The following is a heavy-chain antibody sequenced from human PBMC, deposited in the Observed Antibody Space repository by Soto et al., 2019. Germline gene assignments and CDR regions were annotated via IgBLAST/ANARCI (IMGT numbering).Heavy chain of an antibody. Sequence: PGGSLRLSCAASGFTVSSNYMSWVRRAPGKGLEWVSVIYSGGSTYYADSVKGRFTISRDNSKNTLYLQMNSLRAEDTAVYYCARPNLRYFDWFRGALDYWGQGTLVTVSS. CDR1: GFTVSSNY. J-gene: IGHJ4*02. CDR3: ARPNLRYFDWFRGALDY. V-gene: IGHV3-66*04. D-gene: IGHD3-9*01. CDR2: IYSGGST.